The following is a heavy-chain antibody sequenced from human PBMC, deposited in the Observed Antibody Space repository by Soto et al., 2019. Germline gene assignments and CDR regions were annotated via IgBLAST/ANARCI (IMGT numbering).Heavy chain of an antibody. CDR3: ARDRPAFKSFGSGMDV. Sequence: QVQLQESGPGLVKPSQTLSLTCSVSGGAINNRDYYWSWIRQHPGKGLEWIGNIFYSGSTDYNPSLKGRLTISIDTSKNEFSLKLTSVTAADTAVYYCARDRPAFKSFGSGMDVWGQGTTVPVSS. CDR1: GGAINNRDYY. J-gene: IGHJ6*02. CDR2: IFYSGST. V-gene: IGHV4-31*03. D-gene: IGHD3-16*01.